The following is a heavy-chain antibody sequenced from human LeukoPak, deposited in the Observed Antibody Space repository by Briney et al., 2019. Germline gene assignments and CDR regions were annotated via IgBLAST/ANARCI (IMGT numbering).Heavy chain of an antibody. J-gene: IGHJ3*02. V-gene: IGHV3-74*01. CDR1: GFTFSNYW. D-gene: IGHD6-19*01. CDR3: AKDEQWLAPHAFDI. Sequence: GGSLRLSCAASGFTFSNYWMHWVRQGPGKGLVWVSRIRSDGTSTSYADSVKGRFTISRDNAKNTLYLQMSSLRAEDTAVYYCAKDEQWLAPHAFDIWGQGTMVTVSS. CDR2: IRSDGTST.